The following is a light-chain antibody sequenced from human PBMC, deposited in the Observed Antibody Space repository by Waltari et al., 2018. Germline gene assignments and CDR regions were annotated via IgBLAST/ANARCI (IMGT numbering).Light chain of an antibody. CDR2: FDR. CDR1: DLGNKF. CDR3: QVWDNIKDHFV. J-gene: IGLJ6*01. Sequence: SYDLTQISSVSVSPGQTARITCGGDDLGNKFVHWYQQKPPQAPVVVISFDRDRPSGISERFSGSRSGDTATLTVSGVEAGDEADYYCQVWDNIKDHFVFGSGTKLTVL. V-gene: IGLV3-21*01.